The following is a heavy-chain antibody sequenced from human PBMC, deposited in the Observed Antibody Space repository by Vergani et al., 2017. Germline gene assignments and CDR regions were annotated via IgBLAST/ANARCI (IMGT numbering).Heavy chain of an antibody. CDR2: IWYDGSNK. CDR3: ARWGNEKRLDS. CDR1: GFTFSSHG. V-gene: IGHV3-33*01. J-gene: IGHJ5*01. Sequence: QVQLVESEGGVVPPGRSLTLSCVASGFTFSSHGMHWVRQAPGKGLEWVAVIWYDGSNKYYGDSVKGRFTISRDNSKNTLYLQMNSQRVEDTAVYYCARWGNEKRLDSWGQGTLVTVSS. D-gene: IGHD1-1*01.